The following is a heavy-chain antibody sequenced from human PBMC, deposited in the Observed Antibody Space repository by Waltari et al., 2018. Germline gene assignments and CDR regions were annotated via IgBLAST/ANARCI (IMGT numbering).Heavy chain of an antibody. V-gene: IGHV4-31*03. CDR1: GGSISDYH. D-gene: IGHD2-15*01. Sequence: QVQLQESGPGLVKPSETLSLTCSVSGGSISDYHWSWIRQHPGKGLEWIGYIYYSGSTYYNPSLKSRVTISVDTSKNQFSLKLSSVTAADTAVYYCASAGGGKIGYWGQGTLVTVSS. CDR2: IYYSGST. CDR3: ASAGGGKIGY. J-gene: IGHJ4*02.